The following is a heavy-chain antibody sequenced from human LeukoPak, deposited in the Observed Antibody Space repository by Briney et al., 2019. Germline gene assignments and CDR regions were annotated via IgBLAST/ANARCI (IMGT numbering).Heavy chain of an antibody. D-gene: IGHD3-9*01. V-gene: IGHV3-23*01. J-gene: IGHJ4*02. Sequence: GGSLRLSCAASGFTFSSYGMSWVRQAPGKGLEWVSAISGSGGSTYYADSVKGRFTISRDNAKNSQYLQMNSLRAEDTTVYYCARESFDILTGYYSFDYWGQGTLVTVSS. CDR1: GFTFSSYG. CDR3: ARESFDILTGYYSFDY. CDR2: ISGSGGST.